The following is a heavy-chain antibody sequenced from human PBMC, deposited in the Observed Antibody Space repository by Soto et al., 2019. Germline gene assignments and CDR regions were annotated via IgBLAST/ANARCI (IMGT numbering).Heavy chain of an antibody. CDR3: AKAAGGYYYEKYYFDY. Sequence: QVQLVESGGGVVQPGRSLRLSCAASGFTFSSYGMHWVRQAPGKGLEWVAVISYDGGNKYYADSVKGRFTISRDNSKNTLYLQMNSLRAEDTAVYYCAKAAGGYYYEKYYFDYWGQGTLVTVSS. J-gene: IGHJ4*02. V-gene: IGHV3-30*18. D-gene: IGHD3-22*01. CDR1: GFTFSSYG. CDR2: ISYDGGNK.